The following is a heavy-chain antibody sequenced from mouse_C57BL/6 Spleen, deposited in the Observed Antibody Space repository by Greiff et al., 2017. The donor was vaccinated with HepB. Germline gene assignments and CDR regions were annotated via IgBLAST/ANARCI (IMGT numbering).Heavy chain of an antibody. CDR2: ISSGSSTI. V-gene: IGHV5-17*01. CDR1: GFTFSDYG. Sequence: EVQVVESGGGLVKPGGSLKLSCAASGFTFSDYGMHWVRQAPEKGLEWVAYISSGSSTIYYADTVKGRFTISRDNAKNTLFLQMTSLRSEDTAMYYCARGGYYYGSSAGYFDYWGQGTTLTVSS. CDR3: ARGGYYYGSSAGYFDY. J-gene: IGHJ2*01. D-gene: IGHD1-1*01.